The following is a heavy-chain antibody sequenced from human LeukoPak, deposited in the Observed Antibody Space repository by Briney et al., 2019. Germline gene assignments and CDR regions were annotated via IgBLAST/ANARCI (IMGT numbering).Heavy chain of an antibody. V-gene: IGHV1-2*02. CDR1: GYTFTGYY. Sequence: ASVKVSCKASGYTFTGYYMHWVRQAPGQGLEGMGLINTNSGGTNYAQKFQGRVTMTRETSISTAYMLLSRLRSDDTAVYYCAGSMSITGTTGYWGQGTQVTVSS. D-gene: IGHD1-7*01. CDR3: AGSMSITGTTGY. J-gene: IGHJ4*02. CDR2: INTNSGGT.